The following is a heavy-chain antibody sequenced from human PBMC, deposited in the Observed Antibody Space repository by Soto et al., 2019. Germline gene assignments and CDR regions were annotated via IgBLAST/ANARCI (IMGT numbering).Heavy chain of an antibody. V-gene: IGHV1-46*01. D-gene: IGHD5-18*01. Sequence: ASVKVSCKASGYTFTSYYMHWVRRAPGQGLEWMGIINPSGGSTSYAQKFQGRVTMTRDTSTSTVYMELSSLRSEDTAVYYCARGMMDTAMSAEWFDPWGQGTLVTVSS. CDR3: ARGMMDTAMSAEWFDP. CDR2: INPSGGST. CDR1: GYTFTSYY. J-gene: IGHJ5*02.